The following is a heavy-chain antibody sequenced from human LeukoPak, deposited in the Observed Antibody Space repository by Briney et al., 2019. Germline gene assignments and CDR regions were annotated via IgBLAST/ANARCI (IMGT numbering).Heavy chain of an antibody. Sequence: QPGGSLRLSCSASGFTFGDYAMSWVRQAPGKGLEWVGFIRSKAYGGTTEYATSVKGRFTISRDDSKSIAYLQMNSLKTEDTAVYFCTSSGSYYFDFWGQGTLVTVSS. CDR1: GFTFGDYA. V-gene: IGHV3-49*04. CDR3: TSSGSYYFDF. CDR2: IRSKAYGGTT. J-gene: IGHJ4*02. D-gene: IGHD1-26*01.